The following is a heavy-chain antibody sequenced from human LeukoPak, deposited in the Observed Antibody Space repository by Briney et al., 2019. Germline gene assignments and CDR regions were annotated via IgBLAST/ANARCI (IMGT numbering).Heavy chain of an antibody. V-gene: IGHV3-23*01. CDR2: ISGSGGST. CDR3: AKTGSGTYYTREFDY. J-gene: IGHJ4*02. D-gene: IGHD1-26*01. Sequence: GGSLRFSCAASGFTFSSYAMSWVRQAPGKGLEWVSAISGSGGSTYYADSVKGRFTISRDNSKNTLYLQMNSLRAEDTAVYYCAKTGSGTYYTREFDYWGQGTLVTVSS. CDR1: GFTFSSYA.